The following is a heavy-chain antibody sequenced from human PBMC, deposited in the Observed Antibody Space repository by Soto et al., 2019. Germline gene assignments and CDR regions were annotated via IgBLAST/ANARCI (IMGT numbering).Heavy chain of an antibody. CDR1: GFTVSNNY. J-gene: IGHJ4*02. CDR2: IYSGGYT. CDR3: AARGGGGGY. D-gene: IGHD3-10*01. V-gene: IGHV3-53*01. Sequence: EVQLVESGGGLIQPGGSLRLSCAVSGFTVSNNYMSWVRQAPGKGLEGVSVIYSGGYTAYGDSVKGRFTISRDNSKNTLLLKRKARGAAATAVYYGAARGGGGGYWGQGTLVTVSS.